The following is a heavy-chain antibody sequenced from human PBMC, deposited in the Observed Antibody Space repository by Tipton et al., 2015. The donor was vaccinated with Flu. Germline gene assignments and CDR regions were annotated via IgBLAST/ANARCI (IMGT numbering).Heavy chain of an antibody. J-gene: IGHJ5*02. CDR2: ISPDGSEK. CDR3: VRGRGWFDP. CDR1: GFTFSDYW. Sequence: SLRLSCTASGFTFSDYWMNWVRQAPGKGLEWVANISPDGSEKEYVDSVKGRFIISRDNAKNSIYLQMNSLRVEDTAIYYCVRGRGWFDPWGQGIRVTVSS. D-gene: IGHD3-10*01. V-gene: IGHV3-7*01.